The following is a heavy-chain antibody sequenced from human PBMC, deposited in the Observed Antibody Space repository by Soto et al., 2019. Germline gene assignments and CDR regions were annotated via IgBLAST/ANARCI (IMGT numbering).Heavy chain of an antibody. CDR2: MNPNSGNT. CDR1: GYTFTEND. D-gene: IGHD2-21*01. CDR3: ARAPLDYYSADYFDN. V-gene: IGHV1-8*01. J-gene: IGHJ4*02. Sequence: VASVKVSCKASGYTFTENDINWVRQATGQGLEWMGWMNPNSGNTGYAQKFQGRVTMTRDNSITTAYMELSSLRSEDTAVYFCARAPLDYYSADYFDNWGQGTLVTVSS.